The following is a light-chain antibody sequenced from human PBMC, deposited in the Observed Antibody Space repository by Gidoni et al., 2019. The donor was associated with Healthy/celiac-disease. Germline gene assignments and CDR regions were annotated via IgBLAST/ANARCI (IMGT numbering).Light chain of an antibody. CDR3: QQRSNWPVT. Sequence: EIVLTPSTATLSLAPGERATLSCRASQSVSSYLAWYQQKPGQAPRLLIYDASNRATGIPARFSGSGSGTDFTLTISSLEPEDFAVYYCQQRSNWPVTFGPGTKVDIK. V-gene: IGKV3-11*01. J-gene: IGKJ3*01. CDR1: QSVSSY. CDR2: DAS.